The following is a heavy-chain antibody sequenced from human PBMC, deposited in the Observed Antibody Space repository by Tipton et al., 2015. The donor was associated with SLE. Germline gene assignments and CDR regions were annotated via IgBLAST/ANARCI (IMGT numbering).Heavy chain of an antibody. V-gene: IGHV3-11*06. J-gene: IGHJ3*02. Sequence: SLRLSCAASGFTFSDYYMSWIRQAPGKGLEWVSYISSSSSYTNYADSVKGRFTISRDNAKNSLYLQMNSLRAEDTAVYYCARDTTTYYDFGDAFDIWGQGTMVTVSS. CDR3: ARDTTTYYDFGDAFDI. CDR2: ISSSSSYT. CDR1: GFTFSDYY. D-gene: IGHD3-3*01.